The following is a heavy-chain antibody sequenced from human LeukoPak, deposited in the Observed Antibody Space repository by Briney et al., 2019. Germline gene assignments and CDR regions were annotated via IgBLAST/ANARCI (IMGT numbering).Heavy chain of an antibody. CDR1: GYTFTSYA. J-gene: IGHJ3*02. Sequence: ASVNVSCKASGYTFTSYAMNWVRQAPGQGLEWMGWINTNTGNPTYAQGFTGRFVFSLDTSVSTAYLQISSLKAEDTAVYYCASTDAFVAFDIWGQGTMVTVSS. CDR2: INTNTGNP. V-gene: IGHV7-4-1*02. CDR3: ASTDAFVAFDI. D-gene: IGHD2-2*01.